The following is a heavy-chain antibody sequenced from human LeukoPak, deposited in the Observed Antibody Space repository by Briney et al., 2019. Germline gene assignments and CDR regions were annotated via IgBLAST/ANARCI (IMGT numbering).Heavy chain of an antibody. Sequence: ASVKVSCKASGYTFTSYDINWVRQATGQGLEWMGWMNPNSGNTGYAQKFQGRVTMTRNTSISTAYMELSSLRSEDTAVYYCARGSRYCSSTSCYAGQSGYYYYGMDVWGQGTTVTVSS. V-gene: IGHV1-8*01. CDR1: GYTFTSYD. CDR2: MNPNSGNT. D-gene: IGHD2-2*01. CDR3: ARGSRYCSSTSCYAGQSGYYYYGMDV. J-gene: IGHJ6*02.